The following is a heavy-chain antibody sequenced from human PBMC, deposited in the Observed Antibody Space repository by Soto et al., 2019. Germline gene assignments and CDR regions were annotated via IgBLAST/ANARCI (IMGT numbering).Heavy chain of an antibody. V-gene: IGHV2-5*01. D-gene: IGHD6-6*01. Sequence: SGPTLVNPTQTLTLTCTFSGFSLSTSGVGVGWIRQPPGKALEWLALIYWNDDKRYSPSLKSRLTITKDTSKNQVVLTMTNKDPVDTATYYCAHSRPSIAEYYYYGMDVWGQGTTVTVSS. CDR3: AHSRPSIAEYYYYGMDV. CDR1: GFSLSTSGVG. J-gene: IGHJ6*02. CDR2: IYWNDDK.